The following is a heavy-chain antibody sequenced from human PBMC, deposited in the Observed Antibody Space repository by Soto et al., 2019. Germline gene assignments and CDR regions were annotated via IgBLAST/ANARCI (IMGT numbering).Heavy chain of an antibody. CDR2: ISSSGGTT. D-gene: IGHD6-19*01. J-gene: IGHJ4*02. Sequence: VHLLDSGGGLVQPGGSLRLSCAASGFTFSSYAMSWVRQAPGKGLEWVPAISSSGGTTYYAHSVKGRFIISRDNSKSTLYLQMNSLRAEDTAVYYCAKPAYLEQWVVRGYFDYRGQGTMVTVSS. CDR1: GFTFSSYA. V-gene: IGHV3-23*01. CDR3: AKPAYLEQWVVRGYFDY.